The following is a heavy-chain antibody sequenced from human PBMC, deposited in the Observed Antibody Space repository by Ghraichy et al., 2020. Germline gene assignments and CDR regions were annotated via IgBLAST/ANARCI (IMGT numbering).Heavy chain of an antibody. J-gene: IGHJ3*02. CDR3: ARDPGYCSGGRCYADAFDI. D-gene: IGHD2-15*01. V-gene: IGHV3-21*01. CDR1: GFTFSSYR. Sequence: LRLSCAASGFTFSSYRMNWVRQAPGKGLEWVSFISSSNSYIYYADSVKGRFTISRDNAKNSLYLQMNSLRAEDTAVYYCARDPGYCSGGRCYADAFDIWGQGTMVTVSS. CDR2: ISSSNSYI.